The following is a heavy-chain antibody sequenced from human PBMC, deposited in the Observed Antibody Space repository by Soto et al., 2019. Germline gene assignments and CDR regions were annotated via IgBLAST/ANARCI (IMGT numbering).Heavy chain of an antibody. CDR3: ARRRSSTAFDI. CDR2: IYPGDSDT. CDR1: GYIFSIYW. Sequence: GESLKISCKGSGYIFSIYWIGWVRQVPGKGLEWMGIIYPGDSDTRDSPSFQGQVTISADKSTSNAYLQWSNLKASDTAMYYCARRRSSTAFDIWGQGTMVTVSS. D-gene: IGHD2-2*01. J-gene: IGHJ3*02. V-gene: IGHV5-51*01.